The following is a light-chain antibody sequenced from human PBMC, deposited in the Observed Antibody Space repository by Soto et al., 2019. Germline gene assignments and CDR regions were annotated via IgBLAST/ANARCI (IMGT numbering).Light chain of an antibody. Sequence: DIQMTQSPSSVSASVGDRVTITCRPSQGISGWLAWYQQKPGKAPKLLIYAESTLETGVPSRFSGGRSGTDFTLTINNLQPEDFATYYCQQATISQLTFGGGTKVEIK. J-gene: IGKJ4*01. CDR1: QGISGW. V-gene: IGKV1-12*01. CDR2: AES. CDR3: QQATISQLT.